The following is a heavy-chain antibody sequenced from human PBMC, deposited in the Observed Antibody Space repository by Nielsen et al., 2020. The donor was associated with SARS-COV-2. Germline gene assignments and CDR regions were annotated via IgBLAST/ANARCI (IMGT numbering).Heavy chain of an antibody. J-gene: IGHJ6*02. Sequence: GESLKISCEGSGFRFSNSWVAWVRQMSGKGLEYIGVIYAGDSDTKYSPSFQGQVTMSADKSINTAYLQWNSLKASDTAMYFCARSAVGFTNYFYYRLDVWGQGTTVTVSS. CDR1: GFRFSNSW. D-gene: IGHD1-26*01. CDR2: IYAGDSDT. CDR3: ARSAVGFTNYFYYRLDV. V-gene: IGHV5-51*01.